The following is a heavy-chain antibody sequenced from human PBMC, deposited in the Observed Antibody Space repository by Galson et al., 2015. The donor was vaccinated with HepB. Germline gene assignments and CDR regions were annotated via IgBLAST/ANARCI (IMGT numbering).Heavy chain of an antibody. CDR2: ISAYNGNT. J-gene: IGHJ4*02. Sequence: SVKVSCKASGYTFTSYGISWVRQAPGQGLEWMGWISAYNGNTNYAQKLQGRVTMTTDTSTSTAYMELRSLRSDDTAVYYCARDDWASGITMISYWGQGTLVTVSS. V-gene: IGHV1-18*01. CDR3: ARDDWASGITMISY. CDR1: GYTFTSYG. D-gene: IGHD3-22*01.